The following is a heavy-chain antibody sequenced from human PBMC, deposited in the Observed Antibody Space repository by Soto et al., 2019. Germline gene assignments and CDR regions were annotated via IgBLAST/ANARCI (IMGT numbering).Heavy chain of an antibody. D-gene: IGHD3-22*01. CDR2: TYYRSQWFD. CDR1: GDSVSSNSAA. Sequence: QVQLQQSGPGLVKPSQTLSLTCAISGDSVSSNSAAWNLIRQSPSRGLEWLGRTYYRSQWFDDYAESVRSRITITPDTSKNQFSLQLNSVTPEDTAVYYCARDSSGYYYRYFDCWGQGTLVTVSS. J-gene: IGHJ4*02. CDR3: ARDSSGYYYRYFDC. V-gene: IGHV6-1*02.